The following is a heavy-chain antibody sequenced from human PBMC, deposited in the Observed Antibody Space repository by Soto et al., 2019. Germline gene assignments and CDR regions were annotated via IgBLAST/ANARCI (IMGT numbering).Heavy chain of an antibody. CDR3: ARHFGVVKDIPYYYYYGMDV. D-gene: IGHD3-3*01. V-gene: IGHV1-69*13. CDR2: IIPIFGTA. CDR1: GGTFSSYA. Sequence: SVKVSCKASGGTFSSYAISWVRQAPGQGLEWMGGIIPIFGTANYAQKFQGRVTITADESTSTAYMELSSLRSEDTAVYYCARHFGVVKDIPYYYYYGMDVWRQGTTVTVSS. J-gene: IGHJ6*02.